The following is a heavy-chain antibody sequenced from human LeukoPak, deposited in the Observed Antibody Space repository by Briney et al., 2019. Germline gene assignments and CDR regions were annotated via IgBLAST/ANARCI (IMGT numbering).Heavy chain of an antibody. D-gene: IGHD5-18*01. Sequence: SETLSLTCGVSGGSISSNNWWSWVRQPPGQGLEWIGEIYHSGSANCNPSLKSRVTISVDKSKNQLSLKLISVTAADTAVYYCARDVGTALVTGDYWGQGTLVTVSS. CDR3: ARDVGTALVTGDY. CDR2: IYHSGSA. J-gene: IGHJ4*02. CDR1: GGSISSNNW. V-gene: IGHV4-4*02.